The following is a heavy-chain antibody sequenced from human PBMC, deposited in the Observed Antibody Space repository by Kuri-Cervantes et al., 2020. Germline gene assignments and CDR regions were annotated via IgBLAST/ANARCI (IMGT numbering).Heavy chain of an antibody. J-gene: IGHJ6*03. V-gene: IGHV3-48*01. CDR1: GFTFSTYS. CDR2: IDSSSSDI. CDR3: ARGLRFLEWLSPSYYYYYMDV. D-gene: IGHD3-3*01. Sequence: LSLTCAASGFTFSTYSMNWVRQAPGKGLEWVSYIDSSSSDICYADSVKGRFTISRDNAKNSLYLQMNSLRAEDTAVYYCARGLRFLEWLSPSYYYYYMDVWGKGTTVTVSS.